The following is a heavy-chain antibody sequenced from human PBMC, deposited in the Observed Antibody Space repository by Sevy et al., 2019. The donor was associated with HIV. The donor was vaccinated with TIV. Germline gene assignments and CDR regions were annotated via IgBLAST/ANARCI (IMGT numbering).Heavy chain of an antibody. Sequence: GGSLRLSCAASGFTFSTYGMHWVRQAPGKGLEWVAFIRYDGSNKYYPDSVKGRFTISRDNSKNTLYLQMNSLRPEDTAVYYCAKFAGDFPHFDFWGLGTLVTVSS. CDR3: AKFAGDFPHFDF. V-gene: IGHV3-30*02. CDR2: IRYDGSNK. D-gene: IGHD7-27*01. CDR1: GFTFSTYG. J-gene: IGHJ4*02.